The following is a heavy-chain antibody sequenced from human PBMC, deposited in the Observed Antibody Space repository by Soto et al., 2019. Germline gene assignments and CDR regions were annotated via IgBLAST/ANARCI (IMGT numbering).Heavy chain of an antibody. J-gene: IGHJ6*02. CDR3: ARGKASSSWSIYYYYYGMDV. CDR1: GYTFTSYD. V-gene: IGHV1-8*01. CDR2: MNPNSGNT. Sequence: ASVKVSYKASGYTFTSYDINWVRQATGQGLEWMGWMNPNSGNTGYAQKFQGRVTMTRNTSISTAYMELSSLRSEDTAVYYCARGKASSSWSIYYYYYGMDVWGQGTTVTVSS. D-gene: IGHD6-13*01.